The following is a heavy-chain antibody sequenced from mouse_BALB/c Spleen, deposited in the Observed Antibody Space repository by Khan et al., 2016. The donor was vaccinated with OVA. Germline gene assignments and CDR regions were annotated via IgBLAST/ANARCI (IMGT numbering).Heavy chain of an antibody. CDR2: INPNNGDT. J-gene: IGHJ3*01. CDR3: ARSGDGNPFAY. V-gene: IGHV1S81*02. CDR1: GYTFTSYY. Sequence: QVQLQQPGAELVKPGASVKISCKASGYTFTSYYMYWVKQRPGQGLEWIGGINPNNGDTHFTEKFKNKATLTVDKSSSTAYMRLSSLTSEDSAVYYCARSGDGNPFAYWGQGTLVTVSA. D-gene: IGHD2-1*01.